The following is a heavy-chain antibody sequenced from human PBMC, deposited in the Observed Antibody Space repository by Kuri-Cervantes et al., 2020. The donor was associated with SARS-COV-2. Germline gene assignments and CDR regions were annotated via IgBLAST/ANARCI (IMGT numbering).Heavy chain of an antibody. V-gene: IGHV3-23*01. CDR1: GFTFSSYA. D-gene: IGHD6-13*01. Sequence: GESLKISCAASGFTFSSYAMSWVRQAPGKGLEWVSAISGSGGSTYYADSVKGRFTISRDNSKNTLYLQMNSLRAEDTAVYCCAKKFESSGIAAAGTEMYFDYWGQGTLVTVSS. J-gene: IGHJ4*02. CDR2: ISGSGGST. CDR3: AKKFESSGIAAAGTEMYFDY.